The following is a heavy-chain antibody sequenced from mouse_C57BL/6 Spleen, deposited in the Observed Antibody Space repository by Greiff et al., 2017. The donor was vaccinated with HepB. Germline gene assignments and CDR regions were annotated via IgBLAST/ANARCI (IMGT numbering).Heavy chain of an antibody. J-gene: IGHJ2*01. Sequence: QVQLKESGAELVRPGTSVKVSCKASGYAFTNYLIEWVKQRPGQGLEWIGVINPGSGGTNYNEKFKGKATLTADKSSSTAYMQLSSLTSEDSAVYFCARRGTVPLDYWGQGTTLTVSS. D-gene: IGHD1-1*01. V-gene: IGHV1-54*01. CDR2: INPGSGGT. CDR1: GYAFTNYL. CDR3: ARRGTVPLDY.